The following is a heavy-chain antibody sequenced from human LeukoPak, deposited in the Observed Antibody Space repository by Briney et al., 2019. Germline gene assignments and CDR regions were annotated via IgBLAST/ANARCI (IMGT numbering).Heavy chain of an antibody. V-gene: IGHV3-7*01. CDR3: ARDISSGVVTPFDY. CDR2: IKQDGSEK. D-gene: IGHD2-21*02. Sequence: PGGSLRLSCAASGFTFSNYWISWVRQAPGKGLEWVANIKQDGSEKYYVDSVKGRFTISRDNAKNSLYLQMNSLRAEDTAVYYCARDISSGVVTPFDYWGQGTLVTVSS. CDR1: GFTFSNYW. J-gene: IGHJ4*02.